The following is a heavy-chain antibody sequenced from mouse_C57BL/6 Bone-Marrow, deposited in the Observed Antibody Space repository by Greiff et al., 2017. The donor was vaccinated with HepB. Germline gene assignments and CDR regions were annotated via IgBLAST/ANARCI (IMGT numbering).Heavy chain of an antibody. V-gene: IGHV5-12*01. CDR2: ISNGGGST. Sequence: EVKLVESGGGLVQPGGSLKLSCAASGFTFSDYYMYWVRQTPEKRLEWVAYISNGGGSTYYPHTVKGRFTISRDNAKNTLYLQMSRLRSEDTAMYYCERRNPDWYFDVWGTGTTVTVSS. J-gene: IGHJ1*03. CDR3: ERRNPDWYFDV. CDR1: GFTFSDYY.